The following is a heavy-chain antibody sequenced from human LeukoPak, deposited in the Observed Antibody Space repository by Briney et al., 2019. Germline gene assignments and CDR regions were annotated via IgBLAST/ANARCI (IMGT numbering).Heavy chain of an antibody. CDR2: IYSGGST. CDR1: GFTVSSNY. CDR3: ARELGSYSSSSQGDY. Sequence: GGSLRLSCAASGFTVSSNYMSWVRQAPGKGLEWVSVIYSGGSTYYADSVKGRFTISRDNAKNSLYLQMNSLRAEDTAVYYCARELGSYSSSSQGDYWGQGTLVTVSS. D-gene: IGHD6-6*01. V-gene: IGHV3-53*01. J-gene: IGHJ4*02.